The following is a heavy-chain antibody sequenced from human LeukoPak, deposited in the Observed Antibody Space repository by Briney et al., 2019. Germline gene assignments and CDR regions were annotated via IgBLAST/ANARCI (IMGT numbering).Heavy chain of an antibody. CDR3: ARWLGDIVATMYFDY. J-gene: IGHJ4*02. V-gene: IGHV4-39*01. D-gene: IGHD5-12*01. CDR1: GGSISSSSYY. Sequence: SETLSLTCTVSGGSISSSSYYWGWLRHPPGRGLEWIGRIYYSGSTYYNPSLKSQVTISVDTSKNQLSLKLSSVTAADTAAYYCARWLGDIVATMYFDYWGQGTLVTVSS. CDR2: IYYSGST.